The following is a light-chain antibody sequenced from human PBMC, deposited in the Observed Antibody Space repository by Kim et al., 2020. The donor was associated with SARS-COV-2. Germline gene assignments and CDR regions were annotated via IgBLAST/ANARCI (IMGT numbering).Light chain of an antibody. CDR1: QSVQRW. CDR3: QHYHSYPWT. V-gene: IGKV1-5*03. J-gene: IGKJ1*01. Sequence: DIQMTQSPSTLSASVGDRVSITCRASQSVQRWLAWYQQKPGKAPRLLIYKASTLQSGVPSRFSGSESGTEFTLTISNLQPDDSASYYCQHYHSYPWTFGQGTKVDIK. CDR2: KAS.